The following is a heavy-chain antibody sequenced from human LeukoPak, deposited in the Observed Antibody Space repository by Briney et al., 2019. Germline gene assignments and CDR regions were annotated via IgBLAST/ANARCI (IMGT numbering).Heavy chain of an antibody. Sequence: SVKVSCKASGGTFSSYAISWVRQAPGQGLEWMGRIIPILGIANYAQKFQGRVTITADKSTSTAHMELSSLRSEDTAVYYCAREGYSSIWFDPWGQGTLVTVSS. CDR3: AREGYSSIWFDP. D-gene: IGHD6-19*01. CDR2: IIPILGIA. J-gene: IGHJ5*02. CDR1: GGTFSSYA. V-gene: IGHV1-69*04.